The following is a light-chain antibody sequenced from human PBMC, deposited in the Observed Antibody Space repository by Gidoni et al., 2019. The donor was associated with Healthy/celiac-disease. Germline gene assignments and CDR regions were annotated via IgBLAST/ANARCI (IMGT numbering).Light chain of an antibody. CDR3: QQRSNWPPSVT. V-gene: IGKV3-11*01. Sequence: EIVLTQSPATLSLSPGERATLSCRASQSVSSYLAWYQQKPGQAPRLPIYDASNRATGTPARFSGSGSGTDFTLTISSLEPEDFAVYYCQQRSNWPPSVTFGQGTKVEIK. CDR2: DAS. CDR1: QSVSSY. J-gene: IGKJ1*01.